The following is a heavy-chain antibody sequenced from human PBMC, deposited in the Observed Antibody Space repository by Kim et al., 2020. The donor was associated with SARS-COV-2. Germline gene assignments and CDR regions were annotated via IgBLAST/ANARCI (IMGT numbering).Heavy chain of an antibody. CDR3: ARDPSYSSSWYSGYGMDV. J-gene: IGHJ6*02. D-gene: IGHD6-13*01. CDR2: IKQDGSEK. CDR1: GFTFSSYW. V-gene: IGHV3-7*03. Sequence: GGSLILSCAASGFTFSSYWMSWVRQAPGKGLEWVANIKQDGSEKYYVDSVKGRFTISRDNAKNSLYLQMNSLRAEDTAVYYCARDPSYSSSWYSGYGMDVWGQGTTVTVSS.